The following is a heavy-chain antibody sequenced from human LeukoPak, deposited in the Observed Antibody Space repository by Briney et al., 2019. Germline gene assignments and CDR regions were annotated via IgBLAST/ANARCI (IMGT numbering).Heavy chain of an antibody. CDR2: ISYDGTYK. CDR1: AFTFSTFG. V-gene: IGHV3-30*03. J-gene: IGHJ4*02. CDR3: ARQLPNSIVGAPFDY. D-gene: IGHD1-26*01. Sequence: GGSLRLSCAASAFTFSTFGMHWVRQAPGKGLEWTAVISYDGTYKYYADSVRGRFTISRDNSKNTLYLQMNSLRSEDTAVYYCARQLPNSIVGAPFDYWGQGTLVTVSS.